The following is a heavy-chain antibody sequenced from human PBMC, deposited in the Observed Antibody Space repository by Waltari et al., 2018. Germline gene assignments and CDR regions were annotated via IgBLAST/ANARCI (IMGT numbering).Heavy chain of an antibody. Sequence: QVQLVQSGAEVKKPGASVKVSCKASGYTFTGYYMHWVRQAPGQGLEWMGRINPNSGGTNYAQKFQGRVTMTRDTSISTAYMELSRLRSDDTAVYYCARGYCSSTSCYNWFDPWGQGTLVTVSS. J-gene: IGHJ5*02. CDR3: ARGYCSSTSCYNWFDP. CDR2: INPNSGGT. CDR1: GYTFTGYY. V-gene: IGHV1-2*06. D-gene: IGHD2-2*01.